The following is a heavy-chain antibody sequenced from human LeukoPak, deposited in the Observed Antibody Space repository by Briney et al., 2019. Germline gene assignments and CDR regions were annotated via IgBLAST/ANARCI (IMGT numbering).Heavy chain of an antibody. CDR1: GGSISSSNW. CDR3: ARSYSNYVHWYYDL. Sequence: SETLSLTCAVSGGSISSSNWWSWVRQPPGKGLEWIGEIYHSGSTNYNPSLKSRVTISVDKSKNQFSLNLSSVTAADTAVYYCARSYSNYVHWYYDLWGRGALVTVSS. J-gene: IGHJ2*01. CDR2: IYHSGST. D-gene: IGHD4-11*01. V-gene: IGHV4-4*02.